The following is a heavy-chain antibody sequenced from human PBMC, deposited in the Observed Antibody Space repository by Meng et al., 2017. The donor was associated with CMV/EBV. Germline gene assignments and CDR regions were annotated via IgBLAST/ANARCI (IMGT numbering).Heavy chain of an antibody. V-gene: IGHV1-2*02. D-gene: IGHD3-3*01. Sequence: ASVKVSCKASGYTFTGYYMYWVRQAPGQGLEWMGWINPNSGDTKYAQKFQGRVTMTRDTSISTAYMEVSRLRSDDTAVYYCARDLEVAGYYYYGMDVWGQGTTVTVSS. CDR1: GYTFTGYY. CDR3: ARDLEVAGYYYYGMDV. CDR2: INPNSGDT. J-gene: IGHJ6*02.